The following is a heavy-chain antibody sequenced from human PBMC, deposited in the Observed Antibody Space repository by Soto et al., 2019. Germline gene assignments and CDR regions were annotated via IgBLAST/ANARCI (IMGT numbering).Heavy chain of an antibody. J-gene: IGHJ3*02. CDR3: ARVADCTYSSNCNGRAAFDM. Sequence: EVQLVESGGGLAQPGGRLRLSCAASGFTLSSHWMHWVRQAPGKGLVWFSRIIRDGSTINYDDSVRGRYTISRDNAKNTLSLQMNSLRAEDTAVYYCARVADCTYSSNCNGRAAFDMWGQGTMVTVSS. D-gene: IGHD6-13*01. V-gene: IGHV3-74*01. CDR1: GFTLSSHW. CDR2: IIRDGSTI.